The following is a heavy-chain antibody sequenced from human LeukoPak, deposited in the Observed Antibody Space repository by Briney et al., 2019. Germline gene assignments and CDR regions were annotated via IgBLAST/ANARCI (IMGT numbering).Heavy chain of an antibody. CDR1: GFTFSSYW. V-gene: IGHV3-7*01. D-gene: IGHD4-11*01. J-gene: IGHJ5*02. CDR3: AKGLTTMAPPVDP. Sequence: GGSLRLSCAASGFTFSSYWMSWVRQAPGKGLEWVANIKQDGSEKYYVDSVKGRFTISRDNAKNSLYLQMNSLRAEDTAVYYCAKGLTTMAPPVDPWGQGTLVTVSS. CDR2: IKQDGSEK.